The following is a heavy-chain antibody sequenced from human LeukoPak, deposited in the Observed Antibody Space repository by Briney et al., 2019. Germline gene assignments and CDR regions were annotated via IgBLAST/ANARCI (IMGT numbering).Heavy chain of an antibody. CDR3: ARGKIAAAGFDY. CDR2: VNPDTGNT. D-gene: IGHD6-13*01. V-gene: IGHV1-8*03. CDR1: GYSFTTFH. Sequence: GASVKVSCKAAGYSFTTFHINWVRQAPGQGPEWMGWVNPDTGNTGFARKFQGRVTITQNSSVTTVYMELSSLTSEDTAVYYCARGKIAAAGFDYWGQGTLVTVSS. J-gene: IGHJ4*02.